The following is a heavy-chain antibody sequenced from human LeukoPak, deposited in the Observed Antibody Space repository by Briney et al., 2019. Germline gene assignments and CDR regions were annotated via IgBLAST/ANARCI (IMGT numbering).Heavy chain of an antibody. CDR2: IYYSGST. CDR3: ARGGYGDHDY. CDR1: GGSISSGGYY. V-gene: IGHV4-31*03. D-gene: IGHD4-17*01. Sequence: SETLSLTCTVSGGSISSGGYYWSWIRQHPGKGLEWIGYIYYSGSTYYNPSLKSRVTISVDTSKNQFSLKLSSVTAADTAVYYCARGGYGDHDYWGQGTLVTVSS. J-gene: IGHJ4*02.